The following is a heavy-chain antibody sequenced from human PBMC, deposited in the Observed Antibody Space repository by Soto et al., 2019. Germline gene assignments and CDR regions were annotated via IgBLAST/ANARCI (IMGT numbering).Heavy chain of an antibody. CDR2: IYYSGST. Sequence: SETPSLPRTVSCGSISSSSYYWGWIRQPPGKGLVWIGSIYYSGSTYYNPSLKCRVTISVDTSKNQFSLKLSSVTAADTAVYYCAEDTRGYSYGYGYYYYGMDVWGQGTTVTVSS. CDR1: CGSISSSSYY. CDR3: AEDTRGYSYGYGYYYYGMDV. D-gene: IGHD5-18*01. V-gene: IGHV4-39*05. J-gene: IGHJ6*02.